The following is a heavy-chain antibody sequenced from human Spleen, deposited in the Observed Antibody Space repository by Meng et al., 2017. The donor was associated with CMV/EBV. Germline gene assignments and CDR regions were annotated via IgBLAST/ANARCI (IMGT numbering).Heavy chain of an antibody. CDR2: INWDGGST. CDR3: ARVDSSSWEYYFDL. D-gene: IGHD6-13*01. J-gene: IGHJ2*01. Sequence: AAGFTFDDNGMTGVRQAPGKGLEWVSGINWDGGSTVYADSMKGRFTISRDNAKNSPYLQMNSLRAEDTALYYCARVDSSSWEYYFDLWGRGTLVTVSS. CDR1: GFTFDDNG. V-gene: IGHV3-20*03.